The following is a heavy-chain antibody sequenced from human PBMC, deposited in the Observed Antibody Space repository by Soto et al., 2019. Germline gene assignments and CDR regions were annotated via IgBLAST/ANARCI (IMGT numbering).Heavy chain of an antibody. J-gene: IGHJ3*02. CDR1: GGSIRSHY. V-gene: IGHV4-59*11. Sequence: QVQLQESGPGLVKPSETLSLTCTVSGGSIRSHYWSWIRQPPGKGLEWIGYIYYSGSTNYNPSLKSRVTISVDTSKNQFSLKLSSVTAADTAVYYCARNYGHAFDIWGQGTMVTVSS. D-gene: IGHD1-7*01. CDR3: ARNYGHAFDI. CDR2: IYYSGST.